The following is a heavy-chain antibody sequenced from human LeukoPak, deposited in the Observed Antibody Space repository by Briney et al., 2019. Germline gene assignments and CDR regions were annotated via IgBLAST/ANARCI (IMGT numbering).Heavy chain of an antibody. J-gene: IGHJ4*02. CDR3: ARDSGYDPNWVSFYYDY. CDR2: ISSSGSAV. CDR1: GFSFSDYY. D-gene: IGHD5-12*01. V-gene: IGHV3-11*01. Sequence: KPGGSLRLSCAASGFSFSDYYMSWVRQAPGKGLEWLSYISSSGSAVFYADSVKGRFTTSRDNAKNSLYLQMNGLRADDAAVYYCARDSGYDPNWVSFYYDYWGQGTLVTVSS.